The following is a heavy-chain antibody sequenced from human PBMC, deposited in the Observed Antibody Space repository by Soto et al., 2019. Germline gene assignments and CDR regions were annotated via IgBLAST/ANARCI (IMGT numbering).Heavy chain of an antibody. J-gene: IGHJ4*02. CDR2: ISTLHGNT. CDR3: ARDTYDTTGYPLVY. CDR1: GHTFTSYG. D-gene: IGHD3-22*01. Sequence: ASEEVACKASGHTFTSYGISLVRQAPGQGHEWMGWISTLHGNTNYAQKFQGSVTMTPDTSTSTAYMELRSLTSDDTAIYSCARDTYDTTGYPLVYWGQGTLVTVSS. V-gene: IGHV1-18*04.